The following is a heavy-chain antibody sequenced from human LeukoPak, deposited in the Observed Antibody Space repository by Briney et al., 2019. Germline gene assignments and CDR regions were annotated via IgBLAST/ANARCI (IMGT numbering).Heavy chain of an antibody. CDR2: INHSGST. CDR3: ARVKGYYDSSGYGY. D-gene: IGHD3-22*01. CDR1: GGSFSGYY. J-gene: IGHJ4*02. Sequence: PSETLSLTCAVYGGSFSGYYWSWIRQSPGKGLEWIGEINHSGSTNYNPSLKSRVTISIDTSKNQFSLKLNSVTAADTAVYYCARVKGYYDSSGYGYWGQGTLVTVSS. V-gene: IGHV4-34*01.